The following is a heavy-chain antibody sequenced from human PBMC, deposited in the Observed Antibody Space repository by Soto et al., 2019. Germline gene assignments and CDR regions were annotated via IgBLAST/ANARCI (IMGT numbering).Heavy chain of an antibody. CDR2: INPSGGST. D-gene: IGHD3-22*01. CDR1: GYTFTSYY. Sequence: QVQLVQSGAEVKKPGASVKVSCKASGYTFTSYYMHWMRQAPGQGLEWMGIINPSGGSTGYAQKFQGKVTMTRDTCARTVCVELSSLRSEDTAVYCSDFSGYYGGVDYWGQGTLVTVSS. V-gene: IGHV1-46*01. CDR3: DFSGYYGGVDY. J-gene: IGHJ4*02.